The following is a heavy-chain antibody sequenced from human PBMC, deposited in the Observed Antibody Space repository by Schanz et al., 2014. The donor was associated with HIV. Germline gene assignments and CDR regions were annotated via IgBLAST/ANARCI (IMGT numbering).Heavy chain of an antibody. J-gene: IGHJ4*01. Sequence: QVQLQQWGAGLLKPSETLSLTCAVYGGSFSANYWSWIRQPPGRGLEWIGEITRGGNTNYNSSLKRRVPISVDTSKNQFSLKLKSGTATDTAMYYCASLMVGSTYGLFDSWGQGTLVSVSS. CDR2: ITRGGNT. CDR1: GGSFSANY. V-gene: IGHV4-34*01. D-gene: IGHD1-26*01. CDR3: ASLMVGSTYGLFDS.